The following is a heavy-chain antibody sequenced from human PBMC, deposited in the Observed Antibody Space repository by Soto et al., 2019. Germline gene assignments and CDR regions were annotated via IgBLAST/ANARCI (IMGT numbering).Heavy chain of an antibody. D-gene: IGHD3-3*01. CDR1: GFTFSTYA. CDR3: ARHKRDLRFLEWSYYFDS. J-gene: IGHJ4*02. V-gene: IGHV3-30-3*01. Sequence: QVQLVESGGGVVQPGRSLRLSCAASGFTFSTYAMHWVRQAPGKGLEWVAVISYDGSNKYYTDSVKGRFTISRDNSKNTRYLQMNSLRAEDTAVYYCARHKRDLRFLEWSYYFDSWGQGTLVTVSS. CDR2: ISYDGSNK.